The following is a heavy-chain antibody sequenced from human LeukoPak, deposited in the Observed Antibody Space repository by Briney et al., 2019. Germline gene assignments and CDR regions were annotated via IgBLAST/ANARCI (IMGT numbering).Heavy chain of an antibody. J-gene: IGHJ5*02. CDR2: ISAYNGNT. CDR1: GYTFTSYG. Sequence: GASVKVSCKASGYTFTSYGISWVRQAPGQGLEWMGWISAYNGNTNYAQKLQGRVTMTTDTSTSTAYMELRSLRSDDTAVYYCARGRGYYDSSGYFDWFDPWGQGTLVTVSS. V-gene: IGHV1-18*01. D-gene: IGHD3-22*01. CDR3: ARGRGYYDSSGYFDWFDP.